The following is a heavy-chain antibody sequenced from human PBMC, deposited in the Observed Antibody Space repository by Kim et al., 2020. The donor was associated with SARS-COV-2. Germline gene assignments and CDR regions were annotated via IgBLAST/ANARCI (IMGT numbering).Heavy chain of an antibody. J-gene: IGHJ4*02. CDR3: AKATTVTQRGYFDH. CDR1: GFTFSSYG. CDR2: ISNDGNNK. Sequence: GGSLRLSCAASGFTFSSYGMHWVRQAPGKGQEWVAVISNDGNNKYYGDSVKGRFTISRDNSKSTQYLQMNSLRTEDTAVYYCAKATTVTQRGYFDHWGQGTLDTFSS. V-gene: IGHV3-30*18. D-gene: IGHD4-17*01.